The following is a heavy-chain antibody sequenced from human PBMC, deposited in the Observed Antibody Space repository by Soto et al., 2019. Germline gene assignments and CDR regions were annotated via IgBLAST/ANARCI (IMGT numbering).Heavy chain of an antibody. D-gene: IGHD6-13*01. V-gene: IGHV1-69*06. CDR2: IIPIFGTA. CDR3: ARVGVYSSSWSH. J-gene: IGHJ1*01. Sequence: SVKVSCKXSGGTFSSYAISWVRQAPGQGLEWMGGIIPIFGTANYAQKFQGRVTITADKSTSTAYMELSSLRSEDTAVYYCARVGVYSSSWSHWGQGTLVTAPQ. CDR1: GGTFSSYA.